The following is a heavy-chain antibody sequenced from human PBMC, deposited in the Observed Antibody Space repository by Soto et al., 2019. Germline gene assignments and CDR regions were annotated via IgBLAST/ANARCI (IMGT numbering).Heavy chain of an antibody. J-gene: IGHJ5*02. V-gene: IGHV4-39*01. Sequence: QLQLQESGPGLVKPSETLSLTCTVSGGSVSSTSYFWAWIRQPPGKGLEWIGTIYYSGSTYYNPSLKSRITISVDTSKNQFSLKLTSLTAAYTAVYYCARRSGSFDPWGQGTLVTVSS. CDR1: GGSVSSTSYF. D-gene: IGHD3-10*01. CDR3: ARRSGSFDP. CDR2: IYYSGST.